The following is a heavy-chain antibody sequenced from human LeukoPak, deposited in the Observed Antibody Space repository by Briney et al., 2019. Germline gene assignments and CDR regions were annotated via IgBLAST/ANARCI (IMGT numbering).Heavy chain of an antibody. D-gene: IGHD6-25*01. V-gene: IGHV6-1*01. CDR3: ARIVSGSQDF. CDR1: GDSLSSNSAA. Sequence: SQTLSLTCAISGDSLSSNSAAWLWLRQSPSRGLECLGREYHRSKWYNDYAVSVRGRITINPDTSKNQFSLQLKSVTPEDTAVYYCARIVSGSQDFGGQGTLVTVS. CDR2: EYHRSKWYN. J-gene: IGHJ4*02.